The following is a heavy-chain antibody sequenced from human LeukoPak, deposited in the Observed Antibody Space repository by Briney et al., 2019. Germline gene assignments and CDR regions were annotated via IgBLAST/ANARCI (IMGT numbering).Heavy chain of an antibody. CDR3: AKGGLWFGELIDY. V-gene: IGHV3-23*01. CDR2: ISGSGGST. CDR1: GFTFSSYA. D-gene: IGHD3-10*01. Sequence: GGSLRLSCAASGFTFSSYAMSWVRQAPGRGLEWVSAISGSGGSTYYADSVKGRFTISRDNSKNTLYLQMNSLRAEDTAVYYCAKGGLWFGELIDYWGQGTMVTVSS. J-gene: IGHJ4*02.